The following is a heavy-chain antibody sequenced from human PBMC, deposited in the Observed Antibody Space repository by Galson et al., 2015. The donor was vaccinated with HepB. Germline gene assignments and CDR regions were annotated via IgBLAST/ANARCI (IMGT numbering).Heavy chain of an antibody. CDR3: AKCFSGSYGCRVAFDI. Sequence: SLRLSCAASGFTFSSYAMSWVRQAPGKGLEWVSAISGSGGSTYYADSVKGRFTISRDNSKNTLYLQMNSLRAEDTAVYYCAKCFSGSYGCRVAFDIWGQGTMVTVPS. CDR2: ISGSGGST. V-gene: IGHV3-23*01. J-gene: IGHJ3*02. D-gene: IGHD1-26*01. CDR1: GFTFSSYA.